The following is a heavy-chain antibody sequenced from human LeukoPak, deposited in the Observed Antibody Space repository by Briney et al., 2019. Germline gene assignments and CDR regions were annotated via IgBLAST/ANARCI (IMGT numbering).Heavy chain of an antibody. CDR1: GFTFSSYA. V-gene: IGHV3-23*01. CDR3: AKAYGYYDSSGDTYDAFDI. J-gene: IGHJ3*02. Sequence: GGSLRLSCAASGFTFSSYAMSWVRQAPGKGLEWVSAISGSGGSTYYADSVKGRFTISRDNSKNTLYLQMNSLRAEDTAGYYCAKAYGYYDSSGDTYDAFDIWGQGTMVTVSS. D-gene: IGHD3-22*01. CDR2: ISGSGGST.